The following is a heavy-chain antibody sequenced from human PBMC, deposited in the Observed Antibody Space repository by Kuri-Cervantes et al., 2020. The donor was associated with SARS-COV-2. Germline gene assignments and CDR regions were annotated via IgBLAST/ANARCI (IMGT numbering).Heavy chain of an antibody. J-gene: IGHJ4*02. V-gene: IGHV1-3*01. CDR2: INAGNGNT. Sequence: ASVKVSCKASGYTFTSYAMHWVRQAPGQRLEWMGWINAGNGNTKYSQKFQGRVTITRDTFASTAYMELSSLRSEDTAVYYCARDSEMATIIPSDYWGQGTLVTVS. CDR1: GYTFTSYA. CDR3: ARDSEMATIIPSDY. D-gene: IGHD5-24*01.